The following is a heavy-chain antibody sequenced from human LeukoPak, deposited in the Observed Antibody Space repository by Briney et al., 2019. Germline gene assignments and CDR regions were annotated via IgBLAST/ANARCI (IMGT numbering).Heavy chain of an antibody. Sequence: GGSLRLSCAASGFRFSVYNMNWVRQAPGKGLEWVSYISSSSFVYYADSVKGRFTISRDNAKNSLYLQMNSLRAEDTAVYYCAKKWFEIDYWGQGALVTVSS. J-gene: IGHJ4*02. D-gene: IGHD3-10*01. V-gene: IGHV3-69-1*01. CDR2: ISSSSFV. CDR1: GFRFSVYN. CDR3: AKKWFEIDY.